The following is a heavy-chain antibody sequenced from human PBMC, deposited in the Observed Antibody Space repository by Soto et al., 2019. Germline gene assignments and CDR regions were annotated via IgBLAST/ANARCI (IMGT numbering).Heavy chain of an antibody. Sequence: GASVKVSCKASGYTFTDYYMHWVRQAPGQGLEWMGWINPNSGDTNYAQKFQGWVTLTRDTSISTAYMDLSRLTSDDTAVYFCARDLYGRSGISFQRWGQGTLVTVSS. CDR1: GYTFTDYY. J-gene: IGHJ1*01. V-gene: IGHV1-2*04. CDR2: INPNSGDT. D-gene: IGHD2-15*01. CDR3: ARDLYGRSGISFQR.